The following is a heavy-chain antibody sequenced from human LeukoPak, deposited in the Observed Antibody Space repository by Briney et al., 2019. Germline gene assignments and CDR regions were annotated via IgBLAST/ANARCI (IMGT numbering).Heavy chain of an antibody. Sequence: SETLSLTCTVSGGSISSTSYYWGWVRQPPGKGLEWIGSIYYSGSTNYNPSLKSRVTISVDTSKNQFSLKLSSVTAADTAVYYCARKMFGVDAFDIWGQGTMVTVSS. D-gene: IGHD3-10*02. CDR1: GGSISSTSYY. CDR3: ARKMFGVDAFDI. CDR2: IYYSGST. J-gene: IGHJ3*02. V-gene: IGHV4-39*07.